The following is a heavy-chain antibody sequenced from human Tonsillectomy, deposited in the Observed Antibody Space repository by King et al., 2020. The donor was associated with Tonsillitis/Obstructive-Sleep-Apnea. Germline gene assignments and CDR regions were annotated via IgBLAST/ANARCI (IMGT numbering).Heavy chain of an antibody. CDR3: ARDILRDGSGYYFGGDDAFDI. CDR1: GGSISSYY. CDR2: IYYSGST. Sequence: VQLQESGPGLVKPSETLSLTCTVSGGSISSYYWSWIRQPPGKGLEWIGYIYYSGSTNYNPSLKSRVTISVDTSTNQFSLKLSSVTAADTAVYYCARDILRDGSGYYFGGDDAFDIWGQGQWSPSLQ. D-gene: IGHD3-22*01. V-gene: IGHV4-59*01. J-gene: IGHJ3*02.